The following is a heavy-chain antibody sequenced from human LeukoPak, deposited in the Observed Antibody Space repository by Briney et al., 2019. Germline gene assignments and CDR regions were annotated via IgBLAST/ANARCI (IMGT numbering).Heavy chain of an antibody. CDR2: TYYRSKWYN. CDR1: GDSVSSNSAA. D-gene: IGHD6-19*01. V-gene: IGHV6-1*01. CDR3: ARGVSGIAVAGGSYYFDY. Sequence: SQTLSLTCAISGDSVSSNSAAWNWIRQSPSRGLEWLGRTYYRSKWYNDYAVSVKSRITISPDTSKNQFSLQLNSVTPEDTAVYYCARGVSGIAVAGGSYYFDYWGQGTLVTVSS. J-gene: IGHJ4*02.